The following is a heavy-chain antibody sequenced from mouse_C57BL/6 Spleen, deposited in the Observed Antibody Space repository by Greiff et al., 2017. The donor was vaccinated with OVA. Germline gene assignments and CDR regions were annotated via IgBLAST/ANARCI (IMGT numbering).Heavy chain of an antibody. Sequence: QVQLQQPGAELVKPGASVKMSCKASGYTFTSYWITWVKQRPGQGLEWIGDIYPGSGSTNYNEKFKSKATLTVDTSSSTAYMQRSSLTSEDSAVYYCARLTILRDYFDYWGQGTTLTVSS. D-gene: IGHD1-1*01. CDR1: GYTFTSYW. CDR3: ARLTILRDYFDY. J-gene: IGHJ2*01. CDR2: IYPGSGST. V-gene: IGHV1-55*01.